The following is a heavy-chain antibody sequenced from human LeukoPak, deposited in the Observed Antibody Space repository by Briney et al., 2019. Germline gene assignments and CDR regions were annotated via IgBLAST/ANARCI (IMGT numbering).Heavy chain of an antibody. CDR2: IYHSGST. CDR1: GGSISSGGYS. V-gene: IGHV4-30-2*01. D-gene: IGHD3-3*01. J-gene: IGHJ6*02. CDR3: ASQIGGYDFWSGDYYYGMDV. Sequence: PSETLSLTRAVSGGSISSGGYSWSWIRQPPGKGLEWIGYIYHSGSTYYNPSLKSRVTISVDRSKNQFSLKLSSVTAADTAVYYCASQIGGYDFWSGDYYYGMDVWGQGTTVTVSS.